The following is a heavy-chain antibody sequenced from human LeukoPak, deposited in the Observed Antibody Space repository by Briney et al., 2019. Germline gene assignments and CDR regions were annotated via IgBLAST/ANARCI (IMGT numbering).Heavy chain of an antibody. CDR3: ARVRGSRYKYYFDY. CDR1: GYTFTSYG. J-gene: IGHJ4*02. D-gene: IGHD2-2*02. V-gene: IGHV1-18*01. CDR2: ISAYNGNT. Sequence: ASVKVSCKASGYTFTSYGIHWVRQAPGQGLEWMGWISAYNGNTDYAQKLQGRVTMTTDTSTSTAYMELRSLRSDDTAVYYCARVRGSRYKYYFDYWGQGTLVTVSS.